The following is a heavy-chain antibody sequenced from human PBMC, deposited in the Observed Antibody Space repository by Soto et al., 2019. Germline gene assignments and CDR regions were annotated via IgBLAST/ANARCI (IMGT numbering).Heavy chain of an antibody. D-gene: IGHD2-2*01. Sequence: GGSLRLSYAASGFTFSTYWMSWVRQAPGKGLEWVANIKQDGSEKYYVDSVKGRFTISRDNTKKSLYLQMNSLRAEDTAVYYCASRYLEYCSSASCSAPYDFWGQGTLVTVSS. CDR2: IKQDGSEK. V-gene: IGHV3-7*05. CDR3: ASRYLEYCSSASCSAPYDF. J-gene: IGHJ4*02. CDR1: GFTFSTYW.